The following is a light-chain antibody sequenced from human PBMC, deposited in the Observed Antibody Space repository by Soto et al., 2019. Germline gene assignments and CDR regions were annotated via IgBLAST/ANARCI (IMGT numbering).Light chain of an antibody. V-gene: IGKV3-15*01. CDR3: HKYDDWPPWT. CDR1: QSVSSH. J-gene: IGKJ1*01. CDR2: GAS. Sequence: ETVMTQSPATLSVSPGERVTLSCRACQSVSSHLAWYQHKPGQSPRLLIYGASTRATGIPARFSGRGSGTEFTLTISSLQSEDSAVCYCHKYDDWPPWTFGQGTKVEVE.